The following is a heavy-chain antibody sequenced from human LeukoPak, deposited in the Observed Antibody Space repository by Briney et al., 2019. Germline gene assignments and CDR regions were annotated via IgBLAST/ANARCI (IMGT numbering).Heavy chain of an antibody. J-gene: IGHJ4*02. CDR3: ARDRRGYGSSGYTFDY. CDR2: ISWNSGSI. V-gene: IGHV3-9*01. Sequence: SLRLSCAASGFTFDDYAMHWVRQAPGKGLEWVSGISWNSGSIGYADSVKGRFTIFRDNSKNTLYLQMNSLRAEDTAVYYCARDRRGYGSSGYTFDYWGQGTLVTVSS. D-gene: IGHD3-22*01. CDR1: GFTFDDYA.